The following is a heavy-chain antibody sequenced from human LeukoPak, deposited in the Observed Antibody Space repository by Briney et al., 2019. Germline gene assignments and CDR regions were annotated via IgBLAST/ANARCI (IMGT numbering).Heavy chain of an antibody. CDR1: GGSFNGYY. Sequence: SETLSLTCNVSGGSFNGYYWTWIRQSPGKGLEWIAEINHIETTNHNPSLKSRVSVSTDTSKNQFFLKLTSVTAADTARYYCARLVVTAPQYHYYMDVWGEGTTVTVSS. J-gene: IGHJ6*03. CDR2: INHIETT. D-gene: IGHD2-21*02. V-gene: IGHV4-34*01. CDR3: ARLVVTAPQYHYYMDV.